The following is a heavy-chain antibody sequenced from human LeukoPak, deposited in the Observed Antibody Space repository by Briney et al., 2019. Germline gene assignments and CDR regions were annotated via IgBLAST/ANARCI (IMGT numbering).Heavy chain of an antibody. D-gene: IGHD2-2*01. Sequence: SETLSLTCTVSGGSISSSSYYWGWIRQPPGKGLEWIGSIYYSGSTYYNPSLNSRATISVDTSKNQFSLKLSSVTAADTAVYYCARHVDVVVPAASPFYYYYYMDVWGKGTTVTVSS. CDR2: IYYSGST. V-gene: IGHV4-39*01. J-gene: IGHJ6*03. CDR3: ARHVDVVVPAASPFYYYYYMDV. CDR1: GGSISSSSYY.